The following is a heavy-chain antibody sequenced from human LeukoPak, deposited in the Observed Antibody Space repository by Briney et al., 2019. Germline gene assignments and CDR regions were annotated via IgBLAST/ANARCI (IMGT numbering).Heavy chain of an antibody. CDR2: IIPIFGTA. D-gene: IGHD2-15*01. J-gene: IGHJ4*02. CDR1: GGTFSSYA. CDR3: ARDVGVRHLNFDY. Sequence: SVKVSCKASGGTFSSYAISWVRQAPGQGLEWMGGIIPIFGTANYAQKFQGRVTMTRDMSTSTVYMELSSLRSEDTAVYYCARDVGVRHLNFDYWGQGTLVTVSS. V-gene: IGHV1-69*05.